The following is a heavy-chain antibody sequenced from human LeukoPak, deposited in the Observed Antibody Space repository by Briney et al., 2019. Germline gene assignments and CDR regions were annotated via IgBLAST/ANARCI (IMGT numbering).Heavy chain of an antibody. V-gene: IGHV3-11*04. CDR1: GFTFSDYY. Sequence: PGGSLRLSCAASGFTFSDYYMSWIRQAPGKGLEWVSYISSSGTKTYYADSVKGRFTISRDNAKNSLYLQMNSLRAEDTAVYYCVNPYYDFWSGYNPDQYFQHWGQGTLVTVSS. D-gene: IGHD3-3*01. CDR2: ISSSGTKT. J-gene: IGHJ1*01. CDR3: VNPYYDFWSGYNPDQYFQH.